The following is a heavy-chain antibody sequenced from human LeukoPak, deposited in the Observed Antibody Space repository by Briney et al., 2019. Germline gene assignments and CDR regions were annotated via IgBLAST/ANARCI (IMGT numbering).Heavy chain of an antibody. CDR3: ARTYDFWSGYPYYYMDV. J-gene: IGHJ6*03. D-gene: IGHD3-3*01. Sequence: ASVKVSCKASGYTFTSYGISWVRQAPGQGLEWMGWINPNSGGTNYAQKFQGRVTMTRDTSISTAYMELSRLRSDDTAVYYCARTYDFWSGYPYYYMDVWGKGTTVTVSS. CDR2: INPNSGGT. CDR1: GYTFTSYG. V-gene: IGHV1-2*02.